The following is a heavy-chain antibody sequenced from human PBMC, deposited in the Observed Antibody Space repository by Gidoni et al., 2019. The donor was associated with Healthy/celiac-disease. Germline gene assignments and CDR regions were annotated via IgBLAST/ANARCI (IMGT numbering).Heavy chain of an antibody. Sequence: QLQLQESGPGLVKPSETVSLTCTVSGRSISSSSYYWGWIRQPPGKGLEWIGSIYYSGSTYYNPSLKSRVTISVDTSKNQFSLKLSSVTAADTAVYYCVVPAVHPGSYGMDVWGQGTTVTVSS. V-gene: IGHV4-39*01. CDR1: GRSISSSSYY. CDR3: VVPAVHPGSYGMDV. CDR2: IYYSGST. D-gene: IGHD2-2*01. J-gene: IGHJ6*02.